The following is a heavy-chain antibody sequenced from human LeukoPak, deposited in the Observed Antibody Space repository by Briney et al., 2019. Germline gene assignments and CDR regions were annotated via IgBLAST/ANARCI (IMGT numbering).Heavy chain of an antibody. J-gene: IGHJ4*02. V-gene: IGHV3-30*04. CDR1: GFTFSSYA. Sequence: GRSLRLSCAASGFTFSSYAMHWVRQAPGKGLEWVAVISYDGSNKYYADSVKGRFTISRDNSKNTLYLQMNSLRAEDTAVYCCARAAYPLSRGMGDYFDYWGQGTLVTVSS. CDR2: ISYDGSNK. D-gene: IGHD6-13*01. CDR3: ARAAYPLSRGMGDYFDY.